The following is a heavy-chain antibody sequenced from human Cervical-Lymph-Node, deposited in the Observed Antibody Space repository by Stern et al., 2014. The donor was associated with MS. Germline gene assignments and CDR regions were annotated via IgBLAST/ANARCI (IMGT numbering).Heavy chain of an antibody. Sequence: EVQLVESGGGLVQPGGSLRLSCAASGFTFSNYWMHWVRQGPGKRLVWVSHVKSDGSTTGYADSVKGRFTISRDNAKNTLYLQMNSLTAEDTAVYYCARESTGTHKDYWGQGTLVTVSS. J-gene: IGHJ4*02. CDR2: VKSDGSTT. CDR3: ARESTGTHKDY. V-gene: IGHV3-74*01. D-gene: IGHD1-1*01. CDR1: GFTFSNYW.